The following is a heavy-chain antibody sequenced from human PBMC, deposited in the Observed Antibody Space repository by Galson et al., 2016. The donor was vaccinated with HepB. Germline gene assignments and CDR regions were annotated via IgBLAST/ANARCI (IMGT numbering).Heavy chain of an antibody. Sequence: SLRLSCAASGFPSTTSALNWVRQAPGKGLEWVAVISYDGNKKYYADSVIGRATISRDNSKNTVFLRVNSLRGEDTAVYYCAKPYGYSYGSYAFDIWGRGTMVTVSS. CDR1: GFPSTTSA. CDR2: ISYDGNKK. D-gene: IGHD5-18*01. CDR3: AKPYGYSYGSYAFDI. V-gene: IGHV3-30*18. J-gene: IGHJ3*02.